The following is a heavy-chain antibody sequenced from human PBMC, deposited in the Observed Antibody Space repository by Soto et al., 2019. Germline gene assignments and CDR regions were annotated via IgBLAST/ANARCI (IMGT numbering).Heavy chain of an antibody. CDR1: GGSLSGYY. D-gene: IGHD5-12*01. V-gene: IGHV4-34*01. Sequence: QVQLQQWGAGLLKPSETLSLNCAVNGGSLSGYYWTWIRQPPLKGLEWIGEIKDGGYTNYSTSINSRATIASYTSNNQFSLRLNPVTAAETGLYYCARGQEGVVATHWDQGALVTVSS. J-gene: IGHJ4*02. CDR2: IKDGGYT. CDR3: ARGQEGVVATH.